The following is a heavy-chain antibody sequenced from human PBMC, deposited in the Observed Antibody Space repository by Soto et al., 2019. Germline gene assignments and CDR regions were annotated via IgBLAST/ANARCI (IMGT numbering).Heavy chain of an antibody. Sequence: ASVKVSCKASGYAFTGYYMHWVRQAPGQGLEWMGWINPNSGGTNYAQKFQGWVTMTRDTSISTAYMELSRLRSDDTAVYYCARDSYSGSYYYYYGMDVWGQGTTVTVSS. CDR3: ARDSYSGSYYYYYGMDV. CDR2: INPNSGGT. D-gene: IGHD1-26*01. V-gene: IGHV1-2*04. J-gene: IGHJ6*02. CDR1: GYAFTGYY.